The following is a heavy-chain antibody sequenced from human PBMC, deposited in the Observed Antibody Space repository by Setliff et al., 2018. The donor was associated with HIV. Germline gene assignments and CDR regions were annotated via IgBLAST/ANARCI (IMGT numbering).Heavy chain of an antibody. J-gene: IGHJ4*02. CDR1: GYTFTGYH. V-gene: IGHV1-2*02. D-gene: IGHD3-3*01. CDR2: INPNGGYT. Sequence: ASVKVSCKASGYTFTGYHMHWVRQAPGQGLEWMGWINPNGGYTNYAQKFLGRVTMTQDTSFTTAYLELSRLGSDDTAVYYCAADNYNCNSFDSWGQGSLVTVSS. CDR3: AADNYNCNSFDS.